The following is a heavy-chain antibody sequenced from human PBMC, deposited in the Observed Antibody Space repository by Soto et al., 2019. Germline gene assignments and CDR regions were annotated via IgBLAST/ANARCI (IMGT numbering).Heavy chain of an antibody. CDR2: IIPIFGTA. Sequence: SVKVSCKASGGTFSSYAISWVRQAPGQGLEWMGGIIPIFGTANYAQKFQGRVTITADESTSTAYMELSSLRSEDTAVYYCARDRLVQLWGIHYYYYGMDVWGQGTTVTSP. CDR1: GGTFSSYA. J-gene: IGHJ6*02. CDR3: ARDRLVQLWGIHYYYYGMDV. V-gene: IGHV1-69*13. D-gene: IGHD5-18*01.